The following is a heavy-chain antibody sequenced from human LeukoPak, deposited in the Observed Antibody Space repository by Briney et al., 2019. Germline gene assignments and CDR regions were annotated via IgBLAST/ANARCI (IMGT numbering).Heavy chain of an antibody. CDR2: IWYDGSNK. J-gene: IGHJ4*02. V-gene: IGHV3-33*01. Sequence: GGSLRLSCAASVFTFSSYGMHWVRQAPGKGLEWVAVIWYDGSNKYYVDSVKGRFTISRDNSKNTLYLQMNSLRAEDTAVYYCARDQNEGYGDYFYYFDYWGQGTLVTVSS. D-gene: IGHD4-17*01. CDR1: VFTFSSYG. CDR3: ARDQNEGYGDYFYYFDY.